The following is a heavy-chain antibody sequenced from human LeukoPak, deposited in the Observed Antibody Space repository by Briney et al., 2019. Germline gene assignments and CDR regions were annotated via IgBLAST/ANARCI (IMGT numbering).Heavy chain of an antibody. V-gene: IGHV6-1*01. CDR3: AREADVLLWFGERWFDP. Sequence: SQTLSLTCAISGDSVSSNSAAWHWLRQSPSRGLEWLGRTYYRSKWYNDYAVSVKSRITINPDTSKNQFSLQLNSVTPEDTAVYYCAREADVLLWFGERWFDPWGQGTLVTVSS. D-gene: IGHD3-10*01. CDR2: TYYRSKWYN. CDR1: GDSVSSNSAA. J-gene: IGHJ5*02.